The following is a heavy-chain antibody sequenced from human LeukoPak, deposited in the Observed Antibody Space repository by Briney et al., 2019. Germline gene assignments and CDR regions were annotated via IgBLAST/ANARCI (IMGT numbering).Heavy chain of an antibody. V-gene: IGHV3-7*01. CDR3: ARDGTVTAGPFDP. CDR1: GFTFSNYW. D-gene: IGHD4-17*01. J-gene: IGHJ5*02. CDR2: IKKDGGDK. Sequence: GGSLRLSCAASGFTFSNYWMTWVRQAPGKGLEWVANIKKDGGDKYYVDSVKGRFTISRDNTKNLLYLQMNSLTAEDTAVYYCARDGTVTAGPFDPWGGGTLVTVSS.